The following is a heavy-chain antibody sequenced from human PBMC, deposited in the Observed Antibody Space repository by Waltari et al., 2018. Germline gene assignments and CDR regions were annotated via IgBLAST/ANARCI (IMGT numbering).Heavy chain of an antibody. CDR3: GRLGGSMTTYQTFRDH. CDR2: LYHSGDT. D-gene: IGHD2-21*01. J-gene: IGHJ5*02. CDR1: GIPVNRGFF. V-gene: IGHV4-38-2*01. Sequence: QVQLQESGPGLVNPSETLSLTCAVSGIPVNRGFFWGWVRQAPGVGLEWMGSLYHSGDTYYKPSRESRVTISVDTSSNQFSLQLHSVTAADTAVYFCGRLGGSMTTYQTFRDHWGQGILVNVSS.